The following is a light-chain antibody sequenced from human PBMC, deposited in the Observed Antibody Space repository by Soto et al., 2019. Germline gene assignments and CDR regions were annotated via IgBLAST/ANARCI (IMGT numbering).Light chain of an antibody. CDR1: QSVSSN. Sequence: EIVMTQSPATLSVSPGERATLSRRASQSVSSNLAWYQQKPGQAPRLLIYGASTRATGIPARFSGSGSGTEFTRPISSLQSEDFAVYYCQQYNNWPPIFTFGPGTKVDIK. CDR2: GAS. CDR3: QQYNNWPPIFT. J-gene: IGKJ3*01. V-gene: IGKV3-15*01.